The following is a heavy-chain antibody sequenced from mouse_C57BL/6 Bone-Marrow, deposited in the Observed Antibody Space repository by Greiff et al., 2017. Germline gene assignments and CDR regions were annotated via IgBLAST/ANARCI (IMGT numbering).Heavy chain of an antibody. CDR3: ARHSLYYYGSRGYYAMDY. Sequence: VQLQESGAELVKPGASVKLSCKASGYTFTEYTIHWVKQRSGQGLEWIGWFYPGSGSIKYNEKFKDKATLTADKSSSTVYMELSRLTSEDSAVYCCARHSLYYYGSRGYYAMDYWGQGTSVTVSS. CDR2: FYPGSGSI. J-gene: IGHJ4*01. CDR1: GYTFTEYT. V-gene: IGHV1-62-2*01. D-gene: IGHD1-1*01.